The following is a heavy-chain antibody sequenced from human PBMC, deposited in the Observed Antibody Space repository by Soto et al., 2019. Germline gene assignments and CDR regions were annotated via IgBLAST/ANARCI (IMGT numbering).Heavy chain of an antibody. Sequence: QVQLQESGPGLVKPSETLSLTCTVSGGSISSYYWSWIRQPPGKGLEWIGCIYYSGSTTYNPSHNSRVTVTVATSTNQFSMNQSSVTAADTAVYYCAGIDIVTGYYAFDIWGQGTMVTVSS. D-gene: IGHD3-9*01. CDR1: GGSISSYY. J-gene: IGHJ3*02. V-gene: IGHV4-59*01. CDR2: IYYSGST. CDR3: AGIDIVTGYYAFDI.